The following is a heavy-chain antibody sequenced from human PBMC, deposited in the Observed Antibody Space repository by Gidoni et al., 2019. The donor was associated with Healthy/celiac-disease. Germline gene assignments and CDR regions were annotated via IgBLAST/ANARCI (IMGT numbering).Heavy chain of an antibody. CDR2: ISGSGGST. Sequence: EVQLLESGGGLVQPGGPLRLSCAASGFTFSSYAMSWVRQAPGKGLEWVSAISGSGGSTYYADSVKGRFTISRDNSKNTLYLQMNSLRAEDTAVYYCAKAPHLLEYFQHWGQGTLVTVSS. CDR3: AKAPHLLEYFQH. V-gene: IGHV3-23*01. CDR1: GFTFSSYA. D-gene: IGHD2-15*01. J-gene: IGHJ1*01.